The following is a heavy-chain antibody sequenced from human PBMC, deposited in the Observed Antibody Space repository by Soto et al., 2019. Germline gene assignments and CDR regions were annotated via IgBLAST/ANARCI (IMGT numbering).Heavy chain of an antibody. V-gene: IGHV3-9*01. CDR1: GFIFNDYA. D-gene: IGHD6-6*01. CDR2: ISWNSGYI. Sequence: EVELVESGGGLVQPGRSLRLSCAASGFIFNDYAMHWVRQVPGKGLEWVSGISWNSGYIGYADSVKGRFTISRDNPKNSLYLQMNSLRSEDTAVYYCAKVSSSSGYFQHCGQGTLVTVSS. CDR3: AKVSSSSGYFQH. J-gene: IGHJ1*01.